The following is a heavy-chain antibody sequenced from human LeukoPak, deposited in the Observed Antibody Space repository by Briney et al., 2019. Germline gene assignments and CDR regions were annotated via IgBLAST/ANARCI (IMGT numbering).Heavy chain of an antibody. CDR1: GYTFTSYD. CDR3: ARDPGLQLWLHGAFDI. J-gene: IGHJ3*02. D-gene: IGHD5-18*01. Sequence: ASVKVSCKASGYTFTSYDINWVRQATGQGLEWMGWMNPNSGNTGYAQKFQGRVTMTRNTSISTAYMELSSLRSEDTAVYYCARDPGLQLWLHGAFDIWGQGTMVTVSS. V-gene: IGHV1-8*01. CDR2: MNPNSGNT.